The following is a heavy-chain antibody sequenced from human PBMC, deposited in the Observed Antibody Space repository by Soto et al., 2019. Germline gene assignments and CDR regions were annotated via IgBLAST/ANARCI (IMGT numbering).Heavy chain of an antibody. D-gene: IGHD3-3*01. Sequence: SETLSLTCTVSGASIRSGDYYWSWIRQPPGKGLEWIGFIYYSGSTYYNPSLSSRVSISVDTSKNQFSLNLNSVTAADTAVYYCVGALGSRFLEWPRFDPWGHGTLVTVSS. CDR3: VGALGSRFLEWPRFDP. J-gene: IGHJ5*02. V-gene: IGHV4-30-4*01. CDR1: GASIRSGDYY. CDR2: IYYSGST.